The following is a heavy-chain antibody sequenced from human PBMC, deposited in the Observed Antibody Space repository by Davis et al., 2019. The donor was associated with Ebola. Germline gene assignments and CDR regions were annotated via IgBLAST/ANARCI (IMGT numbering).Heavy chain of an antibody. CDR1: GGSISSSNW. D-gene: IGHD5-18*01. J-gene: IGHJ4*02. Sequence: MPGGSLRLSCAVSGGSISSSNWWSWVRQPPGKGLEWIGEIYHSGSTNYNPSLKSRVTISVHKSKNQFSLKLSSVTAADTAVYYCASLDTAMVQPFDYWGQGTLVTVSS. CDR2: IYHSGST. CDR3: ASLDTAMVQPFDY. V-gene: IGHV4-4*02.